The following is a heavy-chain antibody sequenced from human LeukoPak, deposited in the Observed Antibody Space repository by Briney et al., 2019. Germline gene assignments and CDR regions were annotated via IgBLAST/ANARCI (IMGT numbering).Heavy chain of an antibody. CDR1: GFTFSNAW. J-gene: IGHJ3*02. Sequence: GGSLRLSCAASGFTFSNAWMNWVRQAPGKGLEWVGRIKNKIASGTTDYAAPVKGRFTISRDDSKNTLFLQMNSLKTEDTAMYYCTTNDAFDIWGQGTMVTLST. CDR2: IKNKIASGTT. CDR3: TTNDAFDI. V-gene: IGHV3-15*01.